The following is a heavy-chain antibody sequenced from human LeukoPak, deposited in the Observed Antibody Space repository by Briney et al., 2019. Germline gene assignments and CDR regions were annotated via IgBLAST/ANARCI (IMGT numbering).Heavy chain of an antibody. V-gene: IGHV1-18*01. CDR1: GYTFTSYG. J-gene: IGHJ6*02. CDR3: ARRGYDILTGTYYYGMDV. Sequence: ASVKVSCKASGYTFTSYGISWVRQAPGQGLEWMGWISAYNGNTNYAQKFQGRVTMTRNTSISTAYMELSSLRSEDTAVYYCARRGYDILTGTYYYGMDVWGQGTTVTVSS. CDR2: ISAYNGNT. D-gene: IGHD3-9*01.